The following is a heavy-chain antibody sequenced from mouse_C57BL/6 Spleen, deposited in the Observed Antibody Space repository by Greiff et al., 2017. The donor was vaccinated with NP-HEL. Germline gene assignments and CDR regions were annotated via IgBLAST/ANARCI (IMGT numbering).Heavy chain of an antibody. CDR1: GYTFTSYW. CDR2: IYPGNSDT. V-gene: IGHV1-5*01. CDR3: TRSEGYGYDWFAY. D-gene: IGHD2-2*01. Sequence: EVKLQESGTVLARPGASVKMSCKTSGYTFTSYWMHWVKQRPGQGLEWMGAIYPGNSDTSYNQKFKGKAKLTAVTSASTAYMELSSLTNEDSAVYYYTRSEGYGYDWFAYWGQGTLVTVSA. J-gene: IGHJ3*01.